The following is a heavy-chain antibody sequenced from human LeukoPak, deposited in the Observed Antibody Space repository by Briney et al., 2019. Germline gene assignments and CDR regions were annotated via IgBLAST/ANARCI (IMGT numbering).Heavy chain of an antibody. J-gene: IGHJ4*02. CDR2: INHSGST. CDR1: GGSCSGYY. V-gene: IGHV4-34*01. CDR3: ASRGYSRLFDY. D-gene: IGHD6-13*01. Sequence: SETLSLTCAVYGGSCSGYYWSWIRQPPGKGLEWIGEINHSGSTNYNPSLKSRVTISVDTSKNQFSLKLSSVTAADTAVYYCASRGYSRLFDYWGQGTLVTVSS.